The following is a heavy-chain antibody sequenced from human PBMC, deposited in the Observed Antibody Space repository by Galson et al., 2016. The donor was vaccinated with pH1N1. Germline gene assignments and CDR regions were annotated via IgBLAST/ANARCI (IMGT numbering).Heavy chain of an antibody. D-gene: IGHD6-19*01. CDR2: VWSDGNTK. CDR1: GFTFNDYG. V-gene: IGHV3-33*01. J-gene: IGHJ4*02. Sequence: SLRLSCAASGFTFNDYGMHWVRQAPGKGLEWVAVVWSDGNTKYYGGSVKGRFTISRGNSKNTLWLQMNGLTVEDTAVYYCAREAHRIGWQVLDFLGQGTLVTVSS. CDR3: AREAHRIGWQVLDF.